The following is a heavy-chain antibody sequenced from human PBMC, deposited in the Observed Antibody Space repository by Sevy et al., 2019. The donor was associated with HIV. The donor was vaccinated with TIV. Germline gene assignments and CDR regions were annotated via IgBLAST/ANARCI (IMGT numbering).Heavy chain of an antibody. CDR2: IYHSGST. V-gene: IGHV4-39*01. CDR3: ARQGGIVDRAFDY. J-gene: IGHJ4*02. CDR1: GGSIGSSSYD. Sequence: SETLSLICTVSGGSIGSSSYDWGWIRQPPGKGLEWVGTIYHSGSTYYNPSLKSRVTISVDTSKNQFSLKLSSVTAADTAVYFGARQGGIVDRAFDYWGQGTLVTVSS. D-gene: IGHD2-21*01.